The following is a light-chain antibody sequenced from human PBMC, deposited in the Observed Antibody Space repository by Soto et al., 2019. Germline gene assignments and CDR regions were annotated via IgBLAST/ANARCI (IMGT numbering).Light chain of an antibody. V-gene: IGKV1-39*01. CDR2: AAS. CDR1: QSISSW. J-gene: IGKJ1*01. CDR3: QQSYSTPWT. Sequence: DIQMTQSPSTLSASVGDRVTITFRASQSISSWLAWYQQKPGKAPKLLIYAASTLQSGVPSGFSGSGSGTDFTLTIRSLQPEDFATYYCQQSYSTPWTFGQGTKVDIK.